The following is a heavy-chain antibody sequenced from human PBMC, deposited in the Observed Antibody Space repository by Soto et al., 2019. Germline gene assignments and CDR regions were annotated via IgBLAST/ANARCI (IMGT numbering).Heavy chain of an antibody. V-gene: IGHV3-30*18. CDR1: GFTFSSYG. Sequence: GGSLRLSCAASGFTFSSYGMHWVRQAPGKGLEWVAVISYDGSNKYYADSVKGRFTISRDNSKNTLYLQMNSLRAEDTAVYYCAKDSQTYYDFWSGYYTRDYFDYWGQGTLVTVSS. J-gene: IGHJ4*02. D-gene: IGHD3-3*01. CDR2: ISYDGSNK. CDR3: AKDSQTYYDFWSGYYTRDYFDY.